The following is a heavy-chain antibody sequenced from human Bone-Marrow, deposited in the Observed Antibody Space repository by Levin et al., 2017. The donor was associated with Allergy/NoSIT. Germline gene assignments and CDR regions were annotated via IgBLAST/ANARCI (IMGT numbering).Heavy chain of an antibody. CDR3: ARAGYSGRAFDY. V-gene: IGHV4-34*01. J-gene: IGHJ4*02. D-gene: IGHD5-12*01. CDR2: INHSGYT. CDR1: GGSLSGYY. Sequence: SQTLSLTCAVYGGSLSGYYWIWIRQSPGEGLAWIGEINHSGYTNYNPSLKSRVTVSVDTSKNQFYLNLTSVTAADTAVYCCARAGYSGRAFDYWGQGTLLTVSS.